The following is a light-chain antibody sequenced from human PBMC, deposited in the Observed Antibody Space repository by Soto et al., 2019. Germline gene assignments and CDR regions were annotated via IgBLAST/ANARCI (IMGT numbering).Light chain of an antibody. CDR2: EGS. CDR1: SSDVGSYNL. J-gene: IGLJ2*01. CDR3: CSYAGSEVV. Sequence: SALTQPASVSGSPGQSITISCTGTSSDVGSYNLVSWYQQHPGKAPKLMIYEGSKRPSGVSNRFSGSKSGNTASLTISGLQAEDEADYYCCSYAGSEVVFGGGTKLTVL. V-gene: IGLV2-23*01.